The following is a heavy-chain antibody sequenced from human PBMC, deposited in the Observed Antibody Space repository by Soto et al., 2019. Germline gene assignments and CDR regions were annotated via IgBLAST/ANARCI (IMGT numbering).Heavy chain of an antibody. D-gene: IGHD3-3*01. V-gene: IGHV1-69*13. CDR1: GGTFSSYA. J-gene: IGHJ6*02. CDR3: AREGTIFGVVPSYYGMDV. Sequence: SSVKVSCKASGGTFSSYAISWVRQAPGQGLEWMGGISPILGTANYAQKFQGRVTITADESTSTAYMELSSLRSEDTAVYYCAREGTIFGVVPSYYGMDVWGQGTTVTVSS. CDR2: ISPILGTA.